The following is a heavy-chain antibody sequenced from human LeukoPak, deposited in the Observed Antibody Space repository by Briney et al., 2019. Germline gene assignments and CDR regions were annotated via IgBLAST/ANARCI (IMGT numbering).Heavy chain of an antibody. CDR3: ARYDGGSGPFDY. J-gene: IGHJ4*02. V-gene: IGHV3-53*01. Sequence: GGSLRLPCAVSGFTVSSNYMSWVRQAPGKGLEWVSVLYNGGNTYYADSVKGRFTVSRDNSKNTLYLQMNSLRAEDMAVYYCARYDGGSGPFDYWGQGTLVTVSS. CDR2: LYNGGNT. CDR1: GFTVSSNY. D-gene: IGHD4-23*01.